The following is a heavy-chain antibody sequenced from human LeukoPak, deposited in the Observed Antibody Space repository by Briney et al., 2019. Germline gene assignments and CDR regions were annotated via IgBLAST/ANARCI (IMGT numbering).Heavy chain of an antibody. CDR3: VRGPYGASISKRFDP. CDR2: IYYSGDT. J-gene: IGHJ5*02. CDR1: RDSISGYS. D-gene: IGHD4/OR15-4a*01. Sequence: PSETLSLTCTVSRDSISGYSWSWIRQSPGGGLEWIGYIYYSGDTAYNPSLRSRVTMSVDTSKKQFSLQLRSMTTADTAVYYCVRGPYGASISKRFDPWGQGTQVIVSP. V-gene: IGHV4-59*01.